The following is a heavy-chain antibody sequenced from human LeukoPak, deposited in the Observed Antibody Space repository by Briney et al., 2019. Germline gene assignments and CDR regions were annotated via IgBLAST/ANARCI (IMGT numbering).Heavy chain of an antibody. D-gene: IGHD5-12*01. CDR1: GGSISSGTYY. V-gene: IGHV4-39*07. Sequence: SETLSLTCTVSGGSISSGTYYWGWTRQPPGKGLEWIGSIYYSGSTYYNPSLKSRVTISVDTSKNQFSLKLSSVTAADTAVYYCARLYSGYDSGFDYWGQGTLVTVSS. CDR2: IYYSGST. CDR3: ARLYSGYDSGFDY. J-gene: IGHJ4*02.